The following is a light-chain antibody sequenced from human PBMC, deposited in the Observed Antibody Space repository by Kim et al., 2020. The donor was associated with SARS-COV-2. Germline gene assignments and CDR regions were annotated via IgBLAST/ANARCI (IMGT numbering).Light chain of an antibody. CDR3: QQYSTYPFT. J-gene: IGKJ2*01. Sequence: SASVGDRVTVTCRTSQTNSTWLAGYQQKPGKAPKVLIYEASTGESGVPARFSGSGSGTEFTLTISSLRPDDFAIYYCQQYSTYPFTFGQGTKLEI. V-gene: IGKV1-5*03. CDR2: EAS. CDR1: QTNSTW.